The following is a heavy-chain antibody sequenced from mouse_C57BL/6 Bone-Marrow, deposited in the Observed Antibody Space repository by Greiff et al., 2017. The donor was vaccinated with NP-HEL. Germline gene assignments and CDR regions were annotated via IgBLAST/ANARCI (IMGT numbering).Heavy chain of an antibody. V-gene: IGHV14-2*01. Sequence: VHVKQSGAELVKPGASVKLSCTASGFNFTDYYMHWVKQRTEQGLEWIGRIDPEDGETKYAPKFQGKATLTADTSSNTAYLQLRSLTSEDTAVYYCARHYYGSRGYWYFDVWGTGTTVTVSA. CDR3: ARHYYGSRGYWYFDV. D-gene: IGHD1-1*01. CDR2: IDPEDGET. CDR1: GFNFTDYY. J-gene: IGHJ1*03.